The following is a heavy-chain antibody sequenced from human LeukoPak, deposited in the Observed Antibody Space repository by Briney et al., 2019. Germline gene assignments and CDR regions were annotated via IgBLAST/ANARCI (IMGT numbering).Heavy chain of an antibody. CDR3: ARAFYSSGYYYNY. V-gene: IGHV4-30-4*08. D-gene: IGHD3-22*01. CDR2: ISYSGTT. J-gene: IGHJ4*02. Sequence: SETLSLTCAVSGGSISSGDYYWSWIRLPPGKGLEWIGYISYSGTTYYNPSLKSQVTISVDTSKNQFSLKLSSVTAADTAVYYCARAFYSSGYYYNYWGQGTLVTVSS. CDR1: GGSISSGDYY.